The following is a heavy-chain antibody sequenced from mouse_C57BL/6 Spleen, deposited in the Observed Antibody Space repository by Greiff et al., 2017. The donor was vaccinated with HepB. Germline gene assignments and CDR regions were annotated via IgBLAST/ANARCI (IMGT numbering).Heavy chain of an antibody. V-gene: IGHV1-82*01. D-gene: IGHD1-1*01. J-gene: IGHJ3*01. CDR2: IYPGDGDT. CDR1: GYAFSSSW. CDR3: ARGDYGTSLAY. Sequence: VQLQQSGPELVKPGASVKISCKASGYAFSSSWMNWVKQRPGKGLEWIGRIYPGDGDTNYNGKFKGKATLTADKSSSTAYMQLSSLTSEDSAVYCCARGDYGTSLAYWGQGTLVTVSA.